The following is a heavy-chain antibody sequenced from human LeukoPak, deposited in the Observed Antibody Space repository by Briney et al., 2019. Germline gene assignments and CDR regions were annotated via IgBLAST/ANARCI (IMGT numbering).Heavy chain of an antibody. CDR2: ISGSGGST. V-gene: IGHV3-23*01. J-gene: IGHJ4*02. D-gene: IGHD3-22*01. CDR3: AKDLYYYDSSGYSLFDY. Sequence: PGGSLRLSCAASGFTFSSYAMSWVRQAPGKGLEWVSAISGSGGSTYYADSVKGRFTISRDNSKNTLYLQMNSLRAEDTAVYYCAKDLYYYDSSGYSLFDYWGQGTLVTVSS. CDR1: GFTFSSYA.